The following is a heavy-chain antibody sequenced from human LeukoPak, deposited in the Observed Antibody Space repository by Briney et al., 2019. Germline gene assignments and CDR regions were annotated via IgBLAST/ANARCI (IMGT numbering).Heavy chain of an antibody. Sequence: SETLSLTCTVSGGSISSYYWSWIRQPPGKGLEWIGYIYYSGSPNYNPSLKSRVTISVDTSTNQFSLKLTSVTAADTAVYFCARIQLAVAGTFDWFDPWGQGTLVTVSS. CDR1: GGSISSYY. CDR2: IYYSGSP. CDR3: ARIQLAVAGTFDWFDP. J-gene: IGHJ5*02. V-gene: IGHV4-59*12. D-gene: IGHD6-19*01.